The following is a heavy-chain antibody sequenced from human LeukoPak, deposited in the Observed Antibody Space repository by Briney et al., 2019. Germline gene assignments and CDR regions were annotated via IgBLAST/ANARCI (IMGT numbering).Heavy chain of an antibody. CDR2: ISSSSSYI. CDR3: ARAGGCSGGSCYPIDY. Sequence: GGSLRLSCAASGFTFSSYSMNWVRQAPGKGLEWVSSISSSSSYIYYADSVKGRFTISRDNAKNSLYLQMNSLRAEDTAVYYCARAGGCSGGSCYPIDYWGQGTLVTVSS. D-gene: IGHD2-15*01. CDR1: GFTFSSYS. V-gene: IGHV3-21*01. J-gene: IGHJ4*02.